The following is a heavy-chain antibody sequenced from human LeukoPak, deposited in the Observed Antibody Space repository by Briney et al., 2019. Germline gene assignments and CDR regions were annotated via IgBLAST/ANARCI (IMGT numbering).Heavy chain of an antibody. J-gene: IGHJ6*03. CDR3: ARHTRYYYGSGSYVVHYYMDV. D-gene: IGHD3-10*01. Sequence: SETLSLTCAVYGGSFSGYYWSWIRQPPGKGLEWIGEINHSGSTNYNPSLKSRVTISVDTSKNQFSLKLSSVTAADTAVYYCARHTRYYYGSGSYVVHYYMDVWGKGTTVTISS. V-gene: IGHV4-34*01. CDR2: INHSGST. CDR1: GGSFSGYY.